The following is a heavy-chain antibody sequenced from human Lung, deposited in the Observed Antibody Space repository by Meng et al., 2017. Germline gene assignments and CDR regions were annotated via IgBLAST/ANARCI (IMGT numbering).Heavy chain of an antibody. D-gene: IGHD4-11*01. Sequence: LRRWGEGLLKPSETRSLTCVVSGGSFSDYYWSWIRQPPGKGLEWIGEINHSGSTNYNPSLENRATISVDTSQNNLSLKLSSVTAADSAVYYCARGPTTMAHDFDYWGQGTLVTVSS. J-gene: IGHJ4*02. CDR2: INHSGST. V-gene: IGHV4-34*01. CDR1: GGSFSDYY. CDR3: ARGPTTMAHDFDY.